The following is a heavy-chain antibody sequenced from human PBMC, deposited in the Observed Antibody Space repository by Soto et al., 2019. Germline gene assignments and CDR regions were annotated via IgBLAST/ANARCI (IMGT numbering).Heavy chain of an antibody. J-gene: IGHJ4*02. CDR3: AIFPHSGYDSFDY. D-gene: IGHD5-12*01. CDR2: IIPIFGTA. Sequence: SVKVSCKASGGTFSSYAISWVRQAPGQGLEWMGGIIPIFGTANYAQKFQGRVTITADESTSTAYMELSSLRSEDTAVYYCAIFPHSGYDSFDYWGQGTLVTVSS. V-gene: IGHV1-69*13. CDR1: GGTFSSYA.